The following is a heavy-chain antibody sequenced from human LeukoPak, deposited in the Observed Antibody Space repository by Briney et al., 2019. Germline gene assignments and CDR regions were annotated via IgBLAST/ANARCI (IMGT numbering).Heavy chain of an antibody. CDR1: GYSFTSYW. J-gene: IGHJ4*02. V-gene: IGHV5-51*01. Sequence: GESLKISCQGSGYSFTSYWIGWVRQMPGKGLEWMGIIYPGDSDTRYSPSFQGQVTISADKSISTAYLQWSNLKVSDTAMYYCARQLPRAYYYDSSGYYYFDYWGQGTLVTVSS. D-gene: IGHD3-22*01. CDR2: IYPGDSDT. CDR3: ARQLPRAYYYDSSGYYYFDY.